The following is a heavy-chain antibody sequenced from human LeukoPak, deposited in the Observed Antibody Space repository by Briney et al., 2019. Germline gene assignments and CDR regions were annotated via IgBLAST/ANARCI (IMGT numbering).Heavy chain of an antibody. CDR3: AKPITIRY. D-gene: IGHD3-3*01. Sequence: PGRSLRLSCAASGFTFSSYGMHWVRQAPGKGLEWVAVISYDGSNKYYADSVKGRFTISRDNSKNTLYLQMNSLRAEDTAVYYCAKPITIRYWGQGTLVTVSS. J-gene: IGHJ4*02. V-gene: IGHV3-30*18. CDR2: ISYDGSNK. CDR1: GFTFSSYG.